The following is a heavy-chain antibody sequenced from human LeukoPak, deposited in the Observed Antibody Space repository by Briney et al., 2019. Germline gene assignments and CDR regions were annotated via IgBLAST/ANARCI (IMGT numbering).Heavy chain of an antibody. CDR1: GGSISGYY. CDR3: ARDEDSAYGSGSYLS. CDR2: LYYSGST. D-gene: IGHD3-10*01. J-gene: IGHJ5*02. V-gene: IGHV4-59*01. Sequence: SETLSLXCTVSGGSISGYYWSWIRQPPGKGLEWIGYLYYSGSTNYNPSLKSRVTISVDTSKNQFSLKLSSVTAADTAVYYCARDEDSAYGSGSYLSWGQGTLVTVSS.